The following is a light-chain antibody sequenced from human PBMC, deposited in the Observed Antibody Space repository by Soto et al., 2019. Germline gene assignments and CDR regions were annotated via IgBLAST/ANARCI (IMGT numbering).Light chain of an antibody. CDR2: EVS. CDR3: CSYAGSNIRI. V-gene: IGLV2-8*01. J-gene: IGLJ2*01. Sequence: QSVLTQPPSASGSPGQSVTISCTGSSRDVGGYNYVSWYQQHPGKAPKLMIYEVSKRPSGVPDRFSGSKSGNTASLTVSGLQADDEADYYCCSYAGSNIRIFGGGTKLTVL. CDR1: SRDVGGYNY.